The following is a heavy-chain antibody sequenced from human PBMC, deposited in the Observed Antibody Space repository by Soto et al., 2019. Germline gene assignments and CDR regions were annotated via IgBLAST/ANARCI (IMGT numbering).Heavy chain of an antibody. Sequence: SETLSLTCTVSGGSISSYYWSWIRQPPGKGLEWIGYIYYSGSTNYNPSLKSRVTISVDTSKNHFSLKLSSVTAADTALFYCARGERVALGYYYYYYMDVWGKGTTVTVSS. J-gene: IGHJ6*03. CDR3: ARGERVALGYYYYYYMDV. V-gene: IGHV4-59*08. D-gene: IGHD3-3*01. CDR2: IYYSGST. CDR1: GGSISSYY.